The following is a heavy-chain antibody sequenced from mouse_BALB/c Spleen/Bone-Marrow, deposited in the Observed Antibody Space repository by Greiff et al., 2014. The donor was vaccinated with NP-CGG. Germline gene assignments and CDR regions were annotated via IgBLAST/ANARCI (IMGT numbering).Heavy chain of an antibody. CDR2: IAPSNSET. Sequence: QVQLQQSGPQLVRPGASVKISCKASGYSFTRYWMHWVKQRPGQGLEWIGMIAPSNSETRLNQKFKDKATLTVDKSSSTAYMQINSPTSEDSAVYYCARRLDYWGQGTTLAVSS. CDR1: GYSFTRYW. CDR3: ARRLDY. V-gene: IGHV1S127*01. J-gene: IGHJ2*01.